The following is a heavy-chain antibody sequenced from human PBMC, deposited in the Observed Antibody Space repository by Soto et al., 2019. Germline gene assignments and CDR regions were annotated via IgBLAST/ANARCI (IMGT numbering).Heavy chain of an antibody. CDR3: AREWSAAGHFYGMDV. D-gene: IGHD6-13*01. V-gene: IGHV1-8*02. J-gene: IGHJ6*02. Sequence: APAKLSCKASGGRFNSYRMKWVRQATGQGLEWVGWMNTNSDDTRSAQKFRGRLTLTRDKSMRAVYMKLSNLRPDDSAVYYCAREWSAAGHFYGMDVCGQGTTSTV. CDR2: MNTNSDDT. CDR1: GGRFNSYR.